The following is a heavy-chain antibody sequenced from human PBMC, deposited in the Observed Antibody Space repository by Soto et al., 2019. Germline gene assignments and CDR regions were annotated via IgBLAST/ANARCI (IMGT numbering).Heavy chain of an antibody. J-gene: IGHJ5*02. CDR1: GGSINNYD. D-gene: IGHD5-18*01. CDR3: AREHGFSYGLNYFDP. Sequence: SETLSLTCTVSGGSINNYDWSWIRQPPGKGLEWIGYIYDSGSTNYNPSLKSRVTMSVDTSKNQFSLNLSSVTAADTAVYYCAREHGFSYGLNYFDPWGQGTLVTVS. CDR2: IYDSGST. V-gene: IGHV4-59*01.